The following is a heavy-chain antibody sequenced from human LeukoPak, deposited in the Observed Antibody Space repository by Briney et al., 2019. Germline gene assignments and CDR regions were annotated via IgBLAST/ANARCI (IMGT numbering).Heavy chain of an antibody. CDR3: AKDQPIRSFHSPQYYFDY. Sequence: PGGSLRLSCAASGFTFSSYAMSWVRQAPGKGPEWVSAISGSGGSTYYADSVKGRFTISRDNSKNTLYLQMNSLRAEDTAVYYCAKDQPIRSFHSPQYYFDYWGQGTLVTVSS. CDR2: ISGSGGST. D-gene: IGHD2-15*01. V-gene: IGHV3-23*01. CDR1: GFTFSSYA. J-gene: IGHJ4*02.